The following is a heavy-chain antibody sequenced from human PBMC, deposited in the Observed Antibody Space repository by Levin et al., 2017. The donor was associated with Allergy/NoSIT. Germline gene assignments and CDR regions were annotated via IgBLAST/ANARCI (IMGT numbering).Heavy chain of an antibody. CDR2: IYYSGST. CDR3: ARPRATDYYGSGRSGIIDY. CDR1: GGSISSSSYY. D-gene: IGHD3-10*01. V-gene: IGHV4-39*01. Sequence: SETLSLTCTVSGGSISSSSYYWGWIRQPPGKGLEWIGSIYYSGSTYYNPSLKSRVTISVDTSKNQFSLKLSSVTAADTAVYYCARPRATDYYGSGRSGIIDYWGQGTLVTVSS. J-gene: IGHJ4*02.